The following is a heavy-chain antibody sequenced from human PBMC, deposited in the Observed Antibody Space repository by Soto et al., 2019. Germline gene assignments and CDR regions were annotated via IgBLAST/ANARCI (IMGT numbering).Heavy chain of an antibody. CDR1: GGSVSSGNYY. J-gene: IGHJ5*02. V-gene: IGHV4-61*01. Sequence: SETLSLTCTVSGGSVSSGNYYWSWIRQPPGKGLEWIGFIYYTGSTSYNPSLKSRVTISMDTSKNQFSLKLSSVTAADTAVYYCASPKIAFYNWFDPWGQGTLVTVSS. CDR3: ASPKIAFYNWFDP. CDR2: IYYTGST. D-gene: IGHD3-3*02.